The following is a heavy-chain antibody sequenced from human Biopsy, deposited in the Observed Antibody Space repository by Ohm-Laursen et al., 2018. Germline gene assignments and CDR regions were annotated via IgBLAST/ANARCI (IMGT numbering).Heavy chain of an antibody. J-gene: IGHJ1*01. CDR3: ARGSNEYGGLYFPH. CDR1: GGSFTGHY. V-gene: IGHV4-59*11. D-gene: IGHD4-23*01. Sequence: GTLSLTCAVSGGSFTGHYWTWIRQPPGKGLEWIGHISHTGYTSYKSSLKSRVTISLDASRKHFSLRLTSLAAADTAVYYCARGSNEYGGLYFPHWGQGTLVTVSS. CDR2: ISHTGYT.